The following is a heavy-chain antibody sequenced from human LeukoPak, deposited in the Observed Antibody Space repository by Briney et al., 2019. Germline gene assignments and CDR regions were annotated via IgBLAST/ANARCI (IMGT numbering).Heavy chain of an antibody. V-gene: IGHV1-69*04. CDR3: ARGWQQLANWFDP. Sequence: GASVKVSCKASGGTFSSYAISWVRQAPGQGLEWMGRIIPILGIANYAQKFQGRVTITADKSTSTAYMELSSLRSEDTAVYYCARGWQQLANWFDPWGQGTLVTVSS. CDR1: GGTFSSYA. CDR2: IIPILGIA. J-gene: IGHJ5*02. D-gene: IGHD6-13*01.